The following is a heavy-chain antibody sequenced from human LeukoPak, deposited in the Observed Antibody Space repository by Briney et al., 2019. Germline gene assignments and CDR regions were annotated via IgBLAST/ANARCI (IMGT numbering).Heavy chain of an antibody. D-gene: IGHD7-27*01. CDR2: ITTSDGNT. V-gene: IGHV3-23*01. CDR1: GFTFGRYG. Sequence: GGSLRLSCAASGFTFGRYGMHWVRQAPGKGLEWVSTITTSDGNTYYADSVKGRFTVSRDNSKNTLFLQMNSLRAEDTAVYYCAKDGGLWVSAHWGDSWGRGTLVTVSS. CDR3: AKDGGLWVSAHWGDS. J-gene: IGHJ4*02.